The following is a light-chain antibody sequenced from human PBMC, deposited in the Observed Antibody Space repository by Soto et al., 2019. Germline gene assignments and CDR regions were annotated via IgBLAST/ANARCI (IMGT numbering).Light chain of an antibody. CDR2: KVS. J-gene: IGKJ1*01. Sequence: DIQMTQSPSTLSASVGDRVTITCRASQSINTWLAWYQQKPGKAPNLLIYKVSNLESGVPSRFSGGGSGTEFTLTISSLQPDEFATYYCQQYNSNSWTFGQGTKVEVK. CDR1: QSINTW. V-gene: IGKV1-5*03. CDR3: QQYNSNSWT.